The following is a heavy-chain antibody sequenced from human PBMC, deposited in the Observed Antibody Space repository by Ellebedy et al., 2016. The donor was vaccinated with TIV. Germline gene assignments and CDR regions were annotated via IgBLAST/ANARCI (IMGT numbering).Heavy chain of an antibody. D-gene: IGHD5-24*01. CDR3: AREGRDGYNPYFDY. CDR2: MSSSTGDT. J-gene: IGHJ4*02. CDR1: GFTFSIYN. V-gene: IGHV3-48*02. Sequence: GGSLRLSCAASGFTFSIYNMAWVRQAPGKGLEWVSYMSSSTGDTYYTDSVKGRFTISRVNAENSLHLQMNSLRHEDTAVYYCAREGRDGYNPYFDYWGQGILVTVSS.